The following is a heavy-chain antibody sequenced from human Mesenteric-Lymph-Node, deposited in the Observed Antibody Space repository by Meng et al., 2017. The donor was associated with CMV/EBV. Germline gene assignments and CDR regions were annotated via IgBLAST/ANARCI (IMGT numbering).Heavy chain of an antibody. CDR1: GFTFSSYS. D-gene: IGHD6-13*01. Sequence: GESLKISCAASGFTFSSYSMNWVRQAPGKGLEWVSSISSSSSYIYYADSVKGRFTISRDNAKNSLYLQMNSLRAEDTAVYYCASWGIAAAGTFYFDYWGQGTLVTVSS. CDR2: ISSSSSYI. V-gene: IGHV3-21*01. J-gene: IGHJ4*02. CDR3: ASWGIAAAGTFYFDY.